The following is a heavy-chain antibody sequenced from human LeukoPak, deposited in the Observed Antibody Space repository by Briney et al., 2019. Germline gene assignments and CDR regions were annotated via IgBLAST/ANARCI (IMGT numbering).Heavy chain of an antibody. CDR2: SIPIFGTA. CDR1: GGTFISHA. Sequence: GASVKVSCKASGGTFISHAISWVRQAPGQGLEWMGGSIPIFGTANYAQKFQGRVTITADESTSTAYMELNSLRSEDTAVYYCARGPSGGPRGDWGQGTLVTVSS. CDR3: ARGPSGGPRGD. J-gene: IGHJ4*02. D-gene: IGHD2-15*01. V-gene: IGHV1-69*13.